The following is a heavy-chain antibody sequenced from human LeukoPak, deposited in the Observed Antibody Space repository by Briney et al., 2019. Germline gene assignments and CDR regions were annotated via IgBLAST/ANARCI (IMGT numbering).Heavy chain of an antibody. CDR3: TRMTTGHDY. J-gene: IGHJ4*02. Sequence: SSDTLSLTCTVSGVSFNNYYWSWVRQPPGKELEWIGEINHSGYANDSPSLKSRVTLSIDTSRKQFSLNLRSVTVADTGIYYCTRMTTGHDYWGQGTLVTVSS. CDR1: GVSFNNYY. D-gene: IGHD4-17*01. CDR2: INHSGYA. V-gene: IGHV4-34*01.